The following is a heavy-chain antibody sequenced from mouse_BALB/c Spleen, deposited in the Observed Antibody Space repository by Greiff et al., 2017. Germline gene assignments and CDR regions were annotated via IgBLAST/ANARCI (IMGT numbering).Heavy chain of an antibody. CDR1: GYTFTSYY. Sequence: QVQLQQSGAELVKPGASVKLSCKASGYTFTSYYMYWVKQRPGQGLEWIGEINPSNGGTNFNEKFKSKATLTVDKSSSTAYMQLSSLTSEDSAVYYCTRSQVRRPMDYWGQGTSVTVSS. D-gene: IGHD2-14*01. CDR3: TRSQVRRPMDY. V-gene: IGHV1S81*02. CDR2: INPSNGGT. J-gene: IGHJ4*01.